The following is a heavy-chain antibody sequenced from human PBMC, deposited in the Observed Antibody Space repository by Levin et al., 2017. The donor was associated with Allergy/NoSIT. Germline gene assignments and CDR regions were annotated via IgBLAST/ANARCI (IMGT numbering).Heavy chain of an antibody. V-gene: IGHV3-48*03. J-gene: IGHJ4*02. CDR1: GFTFSSYE. Sequence: GGSLRLSCAASGFTFSSYEMNWVRQAPGKGLEWVSYISSSGSTIYYADSVKGRFTISRDNAKNSLYLQMNSLRAEDTAVYYCARAAGVQGVLGIDYWGQGTLVTVSS. D-gene: IGHD3-10*01. CDR3: ARAAGVQGVLGIDY. CDR2: ISSSGSTI.